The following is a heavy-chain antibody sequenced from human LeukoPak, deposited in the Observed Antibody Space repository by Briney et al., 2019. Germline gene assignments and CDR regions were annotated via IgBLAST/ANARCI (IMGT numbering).Heavy chain of an antibody. CDR2: IYSGGST. J-gene: IGHJ6*02. CDR3: ARDPRVVVADYYYYYGMDV. D-gene: IGHD2-15*01. Sequence: GSLRLSCAASGFTVSSNYMSWVRQAPGKGLEWVSVIYSGGSTYYADSVKGRFTISRDNSKNTLYLQMNSLRAEDTAVYYCARDPRVVVADYYYYYGMDVWGQGTTVTVSS. CDR1: GFTVSSNY. V-gene: IGHV3-66*01.